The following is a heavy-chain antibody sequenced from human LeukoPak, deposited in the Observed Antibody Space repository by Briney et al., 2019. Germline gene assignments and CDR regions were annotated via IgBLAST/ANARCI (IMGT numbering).Heavy chain of an antibody. D-gene: IGHD3-22*01. CDR1: GFTFDDYA. J-gene: IGHJ4*02. CDR3: AKTQGYDSSGYYYQGYFDY. V-gene: IGHV3-9*01. Sequence: GGSLRLSCAASGFTFDDYAMHWVRQAPGKGLEWVSGISWNSGSIGYADSVKGRFTISRDNAKNSLYLQMNSLRAEDTALYYCAKTQGYDSSGYYYQGYFDYWGQGTLVTVSS. CDR2: ISWNSGSI.